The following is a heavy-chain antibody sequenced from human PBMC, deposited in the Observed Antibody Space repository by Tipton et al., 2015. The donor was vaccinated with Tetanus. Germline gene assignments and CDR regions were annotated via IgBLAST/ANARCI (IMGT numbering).Heavy chain of an antibody. V-gene: IGHV4-61*08. Sequence: LRLSCTVSGGSVRSGDYQWNWIRQPPGKGLEWLAYISYSGSTNSNYALKSRITISRDTSKNQISLKLTSVTAADTAVYYCARANYNFPKKAPFDSWGQGTLVIVSS. CDR2: ISYSGST. D-gene: IGHD3-3*01. J-gene: IGHJ4*02. CDR1: GGSVRSGDYQ. CDR3: ARANYNFPKKAPFDS.